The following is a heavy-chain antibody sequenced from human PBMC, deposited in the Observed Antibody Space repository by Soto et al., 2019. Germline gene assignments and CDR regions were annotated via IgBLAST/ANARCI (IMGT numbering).Heavy chain of an antibody. V-gene: IGHV3-30-3*01. D-gene: IGHD3-9*01. CDR2: ISYDGSNK. J-gene: IGHJ6*02. Sequence: GSLRLSWTASEFTFSSYPVHSVRQAPGKGLECVAVISYDGSNKYYADSVKDRFTISTDNSKNTLYMQMNSLRAYDTAVYYCARDPYYGSLSGSPYGMDLWAQGTTVTVSS. CDR1: EFTFSSYP. CDR3: ARDPYYGSLSGSPYGMDL.